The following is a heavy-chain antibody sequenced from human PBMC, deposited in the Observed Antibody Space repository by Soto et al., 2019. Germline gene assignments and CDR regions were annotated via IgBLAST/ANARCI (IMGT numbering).Heavy chain of an antibody. J-gene: IGHJ5*02. CDR1: GGTFSSYA. CDR2: IIPIFGTA. Sequence: QVQLVQSGAEVKKPGSSVKVSCKASGGTFSSYAISWVRQAPGQGLEWMGGIIPIFGTANYAQKFQGRVTITAAKSTSTAYMELSSLRSEDTAVYYCARSYDFWSGYYTPRFDPWGQGTLVTVSS. CDR3: ARSYDFWSGYYTPRFDP. D-gene: IGHD3-3*01. V-gene: IGHV1-69*06.